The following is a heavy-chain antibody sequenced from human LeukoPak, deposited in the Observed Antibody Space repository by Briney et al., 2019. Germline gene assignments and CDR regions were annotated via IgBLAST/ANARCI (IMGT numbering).Heavy chain of an antibody. CDR2: IYYSGST. V-gene: IGHV4-39*01. Sequence: PSETLSLTCTVSGGSISSSRYYWGWIRQPPGKGLEWIGSIYYSGSTYYNPSLKSRVTISVDTSKNQFSLKLSSVTAADTAVYYCARRALTYFDYWGQGTLVTVSS. J-gene: IGHJ4*02. CDR1: GGSISSSRYY. CDR3: ARRALTYFDY.